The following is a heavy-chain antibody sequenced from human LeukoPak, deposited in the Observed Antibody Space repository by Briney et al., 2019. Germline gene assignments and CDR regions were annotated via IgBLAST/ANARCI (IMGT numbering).Heavy chain of an antibody. Sequence: PGGSLRLSCAASGFTFSNYWMSWVRQAPGKGLEWVANIRQDGSEKHYVDSVKGRFTMSRDNAKNSLYLQMNSLRAEDTAVYYCARGERIAAATFRNTYFDYWGQGTLVTVSS. CDR2: IRQDGSEK. CDR3: ARGERIAAATFRNTYFDY. D-gene: IGHD6-13*01. V-gene: IGHV3-7*01. J-gene: IGHJ4*02. CDR1: GFTFSNYW.